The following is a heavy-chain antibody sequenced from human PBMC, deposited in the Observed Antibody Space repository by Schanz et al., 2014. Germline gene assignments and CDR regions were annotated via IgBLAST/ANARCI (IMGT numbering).Heavy chain of an antibody. CDR3: ATETYSSSWCFDY. J-gene: IGHJ4*02. CDR2: ISRDGTNS. Sequence: VQLVESGGGLVKPGGSLRLSCAASGFIFNDYYMNWIRQAPGKGLEWLSYISRDGTNSYYADSVKGRLTISREKAKNSLYLEMTSLRGEDTAVYYCATETYSSSWCFDYWGQGTLVTVSS. D-gene: IGHD6-13*01. V-gene: IGHV3-11*01. CDR1: GFIFNDYY.